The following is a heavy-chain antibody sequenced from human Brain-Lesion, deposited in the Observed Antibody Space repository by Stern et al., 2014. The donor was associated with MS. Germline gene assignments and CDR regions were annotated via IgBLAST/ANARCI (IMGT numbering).Heavy chain of an antibody. D-gene: IGHD5-18*01. CDR2: IYTTGST. Sequence: VQLVESGPGLVKPSQTLSLTCTVSGGSVGSGSYDWSWIRQPAGKGLEWIGRIYTTGSTYYNPSLKSRVSLSIDTSKNPFSLKLTSVTAADTAVYYCARDKEDTNMAFRYFDNWGQGTLVTVSS. CDR1: GGSVGSGSYD. V-gene: IGHV4-61*02. CDR3: ARDKEDTNMAFRYFDN. J-gene: IGHJ4*02.